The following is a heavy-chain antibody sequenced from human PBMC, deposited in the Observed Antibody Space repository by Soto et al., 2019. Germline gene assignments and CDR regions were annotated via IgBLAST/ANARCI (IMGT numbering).Heavy chain of an antibody. CDR3: ARSITMKTFDY. J-gene: IGHJ4*02. D-gene: IGHD3-22*01. CDR1: GGSISSGGYY. CDR2: IYYSGST. V-gene: IGHV4-31*03. Sequence: PSETLSLTCTVSGGSISSGGYYWSWIRQHPGKGLEWIGYIYYSGSTYYNPSLKSRVTISVDTSKNQFSLKLSSVTAADTAVYYCARSITMKTFDYWGQGTLVTVSS.